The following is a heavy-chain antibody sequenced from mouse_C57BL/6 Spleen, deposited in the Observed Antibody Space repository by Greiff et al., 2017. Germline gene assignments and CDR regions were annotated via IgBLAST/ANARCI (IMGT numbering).Heavy chain of an antibody. J-gene: IGHJ2*01. CDR2: IDPSDSYT. CDR1: GYTFTSYW. Sequence: QVQLQQPGAELVMPGASVKLSCKASGYTFTSYWMHWVKQRPGQGLEWIGEIDPSDSYTNYNQKFKGKSTLTVDKSSSTAYMQLSSLTSEDSAVYYCARGGFGNPFDYWGQGTTLTVSS. D-gene: IGHD2-1*01. CDR3: ARGGFGNPFDY. V-gene: IGHV1-69*01.